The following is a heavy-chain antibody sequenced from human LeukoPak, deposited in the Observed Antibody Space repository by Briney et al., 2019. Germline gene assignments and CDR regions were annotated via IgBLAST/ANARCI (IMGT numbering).Heavy chain of an antibody. CDR1: GFTFSSYS. CDR3: ARSDSSGYRIAEYFQH. J-gene: IGHJ1*01. CDR2: ICSSSSYI. Sequence: PGGSLRLSCAASGFTFSSYSMNWVRQAPGKGLEWVSFICSSSSYIYYADSVKCRFTISRDNAKNSLYLQMNSLRAEDTAVYYCARSDSSGYRIAEYFQHWGQGTLVTVSS. V-gene: IGHV3-21*01. D-gene: IGHD3-22*01.